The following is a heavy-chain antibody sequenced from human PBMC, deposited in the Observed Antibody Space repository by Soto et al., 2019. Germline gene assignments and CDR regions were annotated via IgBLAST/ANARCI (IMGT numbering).Heavy chain of an antibody. CDR3: GRLEGLATISYYFDY. CDR2: VYYSGST. CDR1: GGSVSSSSYY. Sequence: QLQLQESGPGLVKPSETLSLTCTVSGGSVSSSSYYWGWVRQPPGKGLEWIGSVYYSGSTYYNPSLVCRGAISVDKSKSRSCLKLISLSAADTAVYYCGRLEGLATISYYFDYWGQGALVTVSS. J-gene: IGHJ4*02. D-gene: IGHD3-9*01. V-gene: IGHV4-39*01.